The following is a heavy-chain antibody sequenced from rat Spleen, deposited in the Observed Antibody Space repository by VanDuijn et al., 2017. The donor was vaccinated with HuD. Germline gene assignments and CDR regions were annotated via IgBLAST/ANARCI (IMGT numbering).Heavy chain of an antibody. CDR2: IWTGGNT. V-gene: IGHV2-43*01. CDR1: GFSLTSHP. D-gene: IGHD1-4*01. J-gene: IGHJ2*01. Sequence: QVQLKESGPGLVQPSQTLSLACTASGFSLTSHPIHWVRQPSGKGLEWMGVIWTGGNTESSSALRSRLSISRDTSKSQVFLNMNSLQTEDTATYYCARELPGYNPFDYWGQGVMVTVSS. CDR3: ARELPGYNPFDY.